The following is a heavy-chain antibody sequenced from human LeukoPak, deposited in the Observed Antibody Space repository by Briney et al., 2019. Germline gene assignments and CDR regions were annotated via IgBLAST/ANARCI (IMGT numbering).Heavy chain of an antibody. CDR2: ISSSSSTI. V-gene: IGHV3-48*01. CDR1: GFTFSYYS. D-gene: IGHD3-3*01. J-gene: IGHJ5*02. Sequence: PGXSLRLSCAASGFTFSYYSMNWVRQAPGKGLEWVSYISSSSSTIYYADSVKGRFTISRDNAKNSLYLQMNSLRAEDTAVYNCARDSTVFGVVAQRNWFDPWGQGTLVTVSS. CDR3: ARDSTVFGVVAQRNWFDP.